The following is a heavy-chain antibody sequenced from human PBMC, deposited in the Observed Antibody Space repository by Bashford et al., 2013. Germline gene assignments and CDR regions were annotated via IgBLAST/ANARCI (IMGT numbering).Heavy chain of an antibody. CDR1: AYTFANYY. J-gene: IGHJ4*02. V-gene: IGHV1-46*01. Sequence: VASVKVSCKASAYTFANYYIHWVRQAPGQGLEWMGVINPSGGSTSYAQRFQGRITMTRDTSTSTVYMELSSLRSEDTAVYYCARYMGTFDYVGPGNPGHRLL. D-gene: IGHD5-18*01. CDR3: ARYMGTFDY. CDR2: INPSGGST.